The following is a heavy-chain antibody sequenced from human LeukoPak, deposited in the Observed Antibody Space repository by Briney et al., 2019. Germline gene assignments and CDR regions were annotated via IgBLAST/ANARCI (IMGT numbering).Heavy chain of an antibody. Sequence: ASVKVSCKASGYTFTSYYMHWVRQAPGQGLEWMGWINPNSGGTNYAQKFQGRVTMTRDTSISTAYMELSRLRSDDTAVYYCARDSSGCYATIDSWGHGNPVTVAS. CDR2: INPNSGGT. D-gene: IGHD6-19*01. V-gene: IGHV1-2*02. CDR1: GYTFTSYY. J-gene: IGHJ5*01. CDR3: ARDSSGCYATIDS.